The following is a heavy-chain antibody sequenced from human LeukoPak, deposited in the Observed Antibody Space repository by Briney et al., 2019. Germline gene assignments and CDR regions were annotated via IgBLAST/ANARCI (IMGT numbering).Heavy chain of an antibody. D-gene: IGHD6-6*01. Sequence: GGSLRLSCAASGFSLSSYWMTWVRQAPGKGLEWVANIKQDGSEKNYVDSVKGRITISRDNAKNSLYLQMSSLRVEDTAVYYCTRDPRHFDSCGQGTLVTVSS. J-gene: IGHJ5*01. CDR3: TRDPRHFDS. V-gene: IGHV3-7*01. CDR1: GFSLSSYW. CDR2: IKQDGSEK.